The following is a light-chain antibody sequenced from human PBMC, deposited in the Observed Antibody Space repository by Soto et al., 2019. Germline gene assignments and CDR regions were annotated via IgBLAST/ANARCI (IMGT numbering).Light chain of an antibody. CDR3: QQYYNWPRT. Sequence: EIVMAQAPATLCGFPGERATLSCRARRSISSNLAWYQQKPGQAPRLLTYGATTRATGIPARFSGSGSGTEFTLTISSLQPEDFAVYYCQQYYNWPRTFGQGTKVDI. V-gene: IGKV3-15*01. CDR1: RSISSN. J-gene: IGKJ1*01. CDR2: GAT.